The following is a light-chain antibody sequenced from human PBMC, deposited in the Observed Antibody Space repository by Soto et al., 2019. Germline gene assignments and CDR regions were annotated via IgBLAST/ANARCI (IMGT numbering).Light chain of an antibody. CDR3: QQRSNWPPEVT. CDR2: DAS. V-gene: IGKV3-11*01. CDR1: QSVRSS. Sequence: EIVLTQSPDTLSLSPGERATLSCRASQSVRSSIAWYQQKPGQAPRLLIYDASNRATGIPARFSGSGSGTDFTLTIRSLEPEDFAVYYCQQRSNWPPEVTFGPGTKVDIK. J-gene: IGKJ3*01.